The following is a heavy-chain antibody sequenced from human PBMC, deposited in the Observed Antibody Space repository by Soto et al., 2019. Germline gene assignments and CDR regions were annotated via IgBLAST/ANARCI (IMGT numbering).Heavy chain of an antibody. J-gene: IGHJ3*02. Sequence: EVQLLESGGGLVQQGGSLRLSCAASGFTFSSYVMSWVRQAPGKGLEWVSGISGSGAGTYYADSVKGRLAISRDNSKNTLYLQMNSLRAEDTATYYCARGRGGGSYAFDIWGHGTMVTVSS. CDR2: ISGSGAGT. V-gene: IGHV3-23*01. D-gene: IGHD6-25*01. CDR3: ARGRGGGSYAFDI. CDR1: GFTFSSYV.